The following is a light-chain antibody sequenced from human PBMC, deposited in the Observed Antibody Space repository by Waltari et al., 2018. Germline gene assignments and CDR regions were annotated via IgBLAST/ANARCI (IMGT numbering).Light chain of an antibody. CDR1: SSNTGAGSD. J-gene: IGLJ2*01. V-gene: IGLV1-40*01. Sequence: QSVLTQPPSVSGAPGQRVTLSCTGSSSNTGAGSDVHWYQQLPGTAPKLLIYNNNIRPSGVPARFSGSRSGTSASLAITGLQAEDEADYYCQSYDSSLSGVIFGGGTKLTVL. CDR3: QSYDSSLSGVI. CDR2: NNN.